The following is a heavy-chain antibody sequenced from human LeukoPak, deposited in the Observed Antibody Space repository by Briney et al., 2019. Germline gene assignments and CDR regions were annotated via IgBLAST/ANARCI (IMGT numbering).Heavy chain of an antibody. V-gene: IGHV1-46*03. J-gene: IGHJ4*02. CDR3: VREYHGGYFYF. Sequence: ASVKVSCKASGYIFTSYYMHWVRQAPGQGLEWMGVVYPSAGTSDPAQRFRARITLSDDTSTSTAYMELRSLKSEDTAIYFCVREYHGGYFYFWGQGTLVTVSS. CDR1: GYIFTSYY. D-gene: IGHD3-16*01. CDR2: VYPSAGTS.